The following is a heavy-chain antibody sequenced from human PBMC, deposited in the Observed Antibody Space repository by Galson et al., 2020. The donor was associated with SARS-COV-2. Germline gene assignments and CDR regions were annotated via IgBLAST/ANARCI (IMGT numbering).Heavy chain of an antibody. CDR2: ISDRGTNI. J-gene: IGHJ3*01. CDR1: RFTFTSYE. D-gene: IGHD6-13*01. V-gene: IGHV3-48*03. CDR3: AGPYLAAANFFGGFDL. Sequence: GGSLRLSCAASRFTFTSYEMNWVRQAPGKGLEWISHISDRGTNIYHADSVKGRFTISRDNTKNSVYLQMTSLRPEDTAVYYCAGPYLAAANFFGGFDLWGRGTMVTVSS.